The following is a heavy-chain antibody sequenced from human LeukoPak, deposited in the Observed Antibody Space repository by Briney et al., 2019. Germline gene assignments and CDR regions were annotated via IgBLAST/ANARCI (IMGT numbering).Heavy chain of an antibody. Sequence: LRLSCAASGFTFSSYAMSWVRQPPGKGLEWIGYIYYSGSTYYNPSLKSRVTISVDTSKNQFSLKLSSVTAADTAVYYCARDSTTWFDPWGQGTLVTVSS. CDR3: ARDSTTWFDP. CDR2: IYYSGST. J-gene: IGHJ5*02. V-gene: IGHV4-30-4*08. D-gene: IGHD2/OR15-2a*01. CDR1: GFTFSSYA.